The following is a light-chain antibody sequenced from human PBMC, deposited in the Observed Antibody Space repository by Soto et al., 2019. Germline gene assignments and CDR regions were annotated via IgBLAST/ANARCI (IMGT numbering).Light chain of an antibody. CDR3: QKYNSAPLT. J-gene: IGKJ4*01. V-gene: IGKV1-27*01. Sequence: DIQMTQSPSSLSASLGDRVTITCRASQGIGVYLAWFQQKPGKVPRPLIYAASALQSGVPSRFSGGGSGTDFTLTINSLQPEDVATYYCQKYNSAPLTFGGGTKVEIK. CDR1: QGIGVY. CDR2: AAS.